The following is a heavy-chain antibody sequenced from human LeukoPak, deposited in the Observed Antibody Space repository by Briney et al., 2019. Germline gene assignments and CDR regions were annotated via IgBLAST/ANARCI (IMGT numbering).Heavy chain of an antibody. V-gene: IGHV3-9*01. CDR3: ARGHGYYDSSGNYHY. CDR1: GLTFDDYS. D-gene: IGHD3-22*01. Sequence: PGRSLRLSCAASGLTFDDYSMHWVRQAPGKGLEWVSGISWNGGSIGHPDSVKGRFTISRDNAKNSLYLQMNSLRAEDTALYYCARGHGYYDSSGNYHYWVQGTLVTVSS. J-gene: IGHJ4*02. CDR2: ISWNGGSI.